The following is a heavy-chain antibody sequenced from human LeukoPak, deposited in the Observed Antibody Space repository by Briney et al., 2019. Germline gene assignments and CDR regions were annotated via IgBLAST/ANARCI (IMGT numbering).Heavy chain of an antibody. Sequence: PGGSLRLSGAASGFTFSSYAMSWVRQAPGKGLEWVSAISGSGGSTYYADSVKGRFTISRDNSKNTLYLQMNSLRAEDTAVYYCANQPRYYDSSGQLDYWGQGTLVTVSS. CDR1: GFTFSSYA. J-gene: IGHJ4*02. CDR3: ANQPRYYDSSGQLDY. V-gene: IGHV3-23*01. D-gene: IGHD3-22*01. CDR2: ISGSGGST.